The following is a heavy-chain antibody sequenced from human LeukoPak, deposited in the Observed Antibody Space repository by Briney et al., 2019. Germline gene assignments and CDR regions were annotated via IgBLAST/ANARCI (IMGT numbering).Heavy chain of an antibody. Sequence: ASVKVSCKASGYTFTSYDINWVRQATGQGLEWMGWMNPNSGNTGYAQKFQGRVTVTRNTSISTAYMELSSLRSEDTAVYYCASVGFGYYYGSGSYSNWGQGTLVTVSS. D-gene: IGHD3-10*01. CDR2: MNPNSGNT. V-gene: IGHV1-8*01. J-gene: IGHJ4*02. CDR3: ASVGFGYYYGSGSYSN. CDR1: GYTFTSYD.